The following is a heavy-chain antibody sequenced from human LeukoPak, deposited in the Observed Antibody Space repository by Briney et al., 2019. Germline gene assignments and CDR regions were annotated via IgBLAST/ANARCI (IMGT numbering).Heavy chain of an antibody. J-gene: IGHJ6*02. D-gene: IGHD1-26*01. V-gene: IGHV3-9*01. Sequence: PGGSLRLSCAASGFTFDDYAMHWVRQAPGKGLEWVSGISWNSGSIGYADSVKGRFTISRDNAKNSLYLQMNSLRAEDTALYYCAKDGGGSPHYYYYYGMDVWGQGTTVTASS. CDR2: ISWNSGSI. CDR1: GFTFDDYA. CDR3: AKDGGGSPHYYYYYGMDV.